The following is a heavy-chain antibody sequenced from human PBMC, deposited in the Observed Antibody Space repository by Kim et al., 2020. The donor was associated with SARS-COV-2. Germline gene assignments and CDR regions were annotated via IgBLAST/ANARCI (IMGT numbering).Heavy chain of an antibody. J-gene: IGHJ6*02. CDR3: TRDYFDSSANYWALDYYYGMDV. D-gene: IGHD3-22*01. CDR1: GFNFNIYS. Sequence: GGSLRLSCAASGFNFNIYSMNWVRQAPGKGLEWVSSLSSNRTYVYYADSVKGRFTMSRDNAKNSLYLQMNSLRAEDTAVYYCTRDYFDSSANYWALDYYYGMDVWGQGTTVTVSS. V-gene: IGHV3-21*01. CDR2: LSSNRTYV.